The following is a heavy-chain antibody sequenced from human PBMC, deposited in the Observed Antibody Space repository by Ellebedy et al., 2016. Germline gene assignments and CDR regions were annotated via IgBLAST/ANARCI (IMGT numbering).Heavy chain of an antibody. Sequence: GESLKISCAASKFTFSNYAMDWVRQAPGKGLQWVSSISASGHHTYYADSVKGRFTISRDNSRNTVYLQMNSLRADDTAAYYCARDLRQYSSSWHPWGQGSLVTVSS. D-gene: IGHD6-13*01. V-gene: IGHV3-23*01. J-gene: IGHJ5*02. CDR2: ISASGHHT. CDR3: ARDLRQYSSSWHP. CDR1: KFTFSNYA.